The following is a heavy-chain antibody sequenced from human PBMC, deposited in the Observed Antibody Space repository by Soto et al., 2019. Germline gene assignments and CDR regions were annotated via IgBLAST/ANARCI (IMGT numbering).Heavy chain of an antibody. Sequence: QVQLVQSGAEVKKPGSSVKVSCKTSGGTFSSYAINWVRQAPGQGLEWMGGIIPISATPTYAQKFQGRVTITADASTSIAYMELSSLRSEDTALYYCARDPRYSNGHRPHRGMDVWGQGTTVTVSS. CDR2: IIPISATP. D-gene: IGHD5-18*01. CDR1: GGTFSSYA. J-gene: IGHJ6*02. CDR3: ARDPRYSNGHRPHRGMDV. V-gene: IGHV1-69*01.